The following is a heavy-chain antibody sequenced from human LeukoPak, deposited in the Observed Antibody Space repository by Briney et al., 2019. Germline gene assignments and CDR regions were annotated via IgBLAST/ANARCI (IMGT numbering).Heavy chain of an antibody. CDR1: GGTFSSYA. V-gene: IGHV1-69*13. CDR3: ARCPSWPPYYYYYMDV. J-gene: IGHJ6*03. D-gene: IGHD6-13*01. CDR2: IIPIFGTA. Sequence: ASVKVSCKASGGTFSSYAISWVRQAPGQGLEWMGGIIPIFGTANYAQKFQGRVTITADESTSTAYMELSSLRSEDTAVYYCARCPSWPPYYYYYMDVWGKGTTVTVSS.